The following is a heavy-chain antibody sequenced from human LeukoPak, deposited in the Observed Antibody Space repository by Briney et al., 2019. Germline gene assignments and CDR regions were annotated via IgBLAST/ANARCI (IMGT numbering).Heavy chain of an antibody. Sequence: SETLSLTCTVSGGSISSSAHYWGWIRQPPGRGLEWIGSIYYSGSTHYNPSLKSRVTISVDASKNQFSMKLSSVTAADTAVYYCATYYDSSGYKLDYWGQGTLVTVSS. CDR1: GGSISSSAHY. J-gene: IGHJ4*02. CDR3: ATYYDSSGYKLDY. V-gene: IGHV4-39*01. D-gene: IGHD3-22*01. CDR2: IYYSGST.